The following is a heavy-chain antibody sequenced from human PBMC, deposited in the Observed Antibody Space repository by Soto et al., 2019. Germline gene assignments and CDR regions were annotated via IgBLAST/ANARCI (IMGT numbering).Heavy chain of an antibody. V-gene: IGHV1-2*04. J-gene: IGHJ3*02. CDR1: GYTFTGYY. Sequence: ASVKVSCKASGYTFTGYYMHWVRQAPGQGLEWMGWINPNSGGTNYAQKFQGWVTMTRDTSISTAYMELSRLRSDDTAVYYCARARETTVIPYDAFDIWGQGTMVTVSS. D-gene: IGHD4-17*01. CDR3: ARARETTVIPYDAFDI. CDR2: INPNSGGT.